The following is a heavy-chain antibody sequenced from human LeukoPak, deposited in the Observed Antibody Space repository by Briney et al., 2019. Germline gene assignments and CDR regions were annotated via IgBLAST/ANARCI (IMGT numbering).Heavy chain of an antibody. V-gene: IGHV3-48*04. CDR2: ISSSGSTI. D-gene: IGHD6-13*01. CDR1: GFTLSSYW. CDR3: ARAHGYSRAFDY. J-gene: IGHJ4*02. Sequence: PGGSLRISCEASGFTLSSYWMHWVRQAPGKGLEWVSYISSSGSTIYYADSVKGRFTISRDNAKNSLYLQMNSLRAEDTAVYYCARAHGYSRAFDYWGQGTLVTVSS.